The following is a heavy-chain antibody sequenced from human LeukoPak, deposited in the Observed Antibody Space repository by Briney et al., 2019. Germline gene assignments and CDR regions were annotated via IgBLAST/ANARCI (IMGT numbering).Heavy chain of an antibody. D-gene: IGHD2-15*01. Sequence: GGSLRLSCAASGFTFNKHAMSWVRQAPGKGLEWVSAISGSGGSTSHADSVKGRFTISRDNPKNTLYLQMNSLRAEDTAVYYCARQVAGYCSGGSCYSWVFDYWGQGTLVTVSS. J-gene: IGHJ4*02. V-gene: IGHV3-23*01. CDR1: GFTFNKHA. CDR3: ARQVAGYCSGGSCYSWVFDY. CDR2: ISGSGGST.